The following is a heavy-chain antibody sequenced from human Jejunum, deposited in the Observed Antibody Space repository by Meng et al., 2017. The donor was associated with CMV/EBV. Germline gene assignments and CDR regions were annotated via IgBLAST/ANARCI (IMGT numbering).Heavy chain of an antibody. CDR1: GFALDGLA. CDR3: ARHPGSYYVDWFDP. J-gene: IGHJ5*02. D-gene: IGHD1-26*01. Sequence: GFALDGLALSWCGQAPGKGREWVSGMNWNGDSTGYADSVKGRFFIYRDNAKNSLYMQMNSLRAEDTALYYCARHPGSYYVDWFDPWGQGTLVTVSS. V-gene: IGHV3-20*03. CDR2: MNWNGDST.